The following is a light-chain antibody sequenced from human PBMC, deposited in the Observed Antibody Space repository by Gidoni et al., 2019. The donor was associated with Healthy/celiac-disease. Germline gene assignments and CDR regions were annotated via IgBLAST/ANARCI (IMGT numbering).Light chain of an antibody. CDR1: QSISSY. Sequence: PSCMSATVDGRVTMSCRASQSISSYLAWYQQKPGKAPKLLIYAASTLQSGVPSRFSGSGSGTEFTLTISSLQPEDVAIYYCQQHNSYSFTFGPGTKVDIK. J-gene: IGKJ3*01. V-gene: IGKV1-9*01. CDR3: QQHNSYSFT. CDR2: AAS.